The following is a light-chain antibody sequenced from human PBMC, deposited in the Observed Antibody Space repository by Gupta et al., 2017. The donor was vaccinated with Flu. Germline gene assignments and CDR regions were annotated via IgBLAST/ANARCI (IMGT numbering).Light chain of an antibody. V-gene: IGLV2-14*01. J-gene: IGLJ2*01. CDR1: SSDIGGYDY. CDR2: EVS. CDR3: SSYTNANTVCV. Sequence: QSALTQPASVSGSPGQSIAIPCTGTSSDIGGYDYVSWYQQHPGNAPKLMLFEVSRRPAGISDRFSGSRAGNTASLTISGLLAEDEAFYFCSSYTNANTVCVFRGGAK.